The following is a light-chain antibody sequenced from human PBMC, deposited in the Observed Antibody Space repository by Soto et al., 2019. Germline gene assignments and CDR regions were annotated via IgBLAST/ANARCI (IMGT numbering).Light chain of an antibody. CDR3: QHFYDYPHS. V-gene: IGKV1D-13*01. CDR2: DGS. J-gene: IGKJ3*01. CDR1: QCFXSP. Sequence: IQVTQSPASLSASAGDRVTISCRTSQCFXSPFVWDQTTPGKPPRIRXYDGSTWRSGVPTRCSGSGSGTNFTLTISSLQPEDGSTYYCQHFYDYPHSFGPGTKVEI.